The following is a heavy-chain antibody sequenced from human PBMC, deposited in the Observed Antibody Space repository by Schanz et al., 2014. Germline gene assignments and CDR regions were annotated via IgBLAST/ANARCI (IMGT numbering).Heavy chain of an antibody. Sequence: QVQLVESGGGVVQPGGSLRLSCAASGFIFSDYYMAWIRQAPGKGPEYVSYISSGGTTTYHSDSVKGRFTISRDSSKNTLYLQMNSLRPEDTAVYYCAKDGPGGSGSYSADGGMDVWGQGTTVTVSS. CDR2: ISSGGTTT. D-gene: IGHD3-10*01. V-gene: IGHV3-11*01. CDR3: AKDGPGGSGSYSADGGMDV. CDR1: GFIFSDYY. J-gene: IGHJ6*02.